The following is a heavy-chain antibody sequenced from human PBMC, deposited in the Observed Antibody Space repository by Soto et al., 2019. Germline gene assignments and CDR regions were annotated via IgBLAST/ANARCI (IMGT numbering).Heavy chain of an antibody. Sequence: GGSLRLSCAASGFTFSSYSMNWVRQAPGKGLEWVSYISSSSSTIYYADSVKGRFTISRDNAKNSLYLQMNSLRDEDTAVYYCAREGCGDCLYPYYYYGMDVWGQGTTVTVS. CDR3: AREGCGDCLYPYYYYGMDV. CDR2: ISSSSSTI. J-gene: IGHJ6*02. D-gene: IGHD2-21*02. V-gene: IGHV3-48*02. CDR1: GFTFSSYS.